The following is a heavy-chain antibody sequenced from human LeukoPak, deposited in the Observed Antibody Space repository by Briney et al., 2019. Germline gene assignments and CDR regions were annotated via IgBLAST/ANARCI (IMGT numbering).Heavy chain of an antibody. V-gene: IGHV4-59*01. CDR3: ARDRGLGCSGGSCYGTVMTGPKLGYYYYYGMDV. D-gene: IGHD2-15*01. Sequence: PSETLSLTCTVSGGSISSYYWSWIRQPPGKGLEWIGYIYYSGSTNYNPSLKSRVTISVDTSKNQFSLKLSSVTAADTAVYYCARDRGLGCSGGSCYGTVMTGPKLGYYYYYGMDVWGQGTTVTVSS. CDR1: GGSISSYY. J-gene: IGHJ6*02. CDR2: IYYSGST.